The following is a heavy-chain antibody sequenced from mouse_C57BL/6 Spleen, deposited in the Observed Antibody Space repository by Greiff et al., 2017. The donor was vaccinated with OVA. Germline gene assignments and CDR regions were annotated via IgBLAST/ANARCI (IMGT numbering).Heavy chain of an antibody. D-gene: IGHD2-4*01. V-gene: IGHV7-1*01. CDR1: GFTFSDFY. CDR2: SRNKANDYTT. Sequence: EVKLVESGGGLVQSGRSLRLSCATSGFTFSDFYMEWVRQAPGKGLEWIAASRNKANDYTTEYSASVKGRFIVSRDTSQSILYLQMNALRAEDTAIYYCARDKEYDYGGAMDYWGQGTSVTVSS. J-gene: IGHJ4*01. CDR3: ARDKEYDYGGAMDY.